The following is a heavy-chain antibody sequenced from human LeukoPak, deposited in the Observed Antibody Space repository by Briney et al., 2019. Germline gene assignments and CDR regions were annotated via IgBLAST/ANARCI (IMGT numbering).Heavy chain of an antibody. CDR1: GFTFSSYS. CDR3: ARDLSSGPPPYYMDV. Sequence: GGSLRLSCAASGFTFSSYSMNWVRQAPGKGLEWVSYISSSSSALYYADSVKGRFTISRDNAKNSLYLQLNSLRAEDTAVYYCARDLSSGPPPYYMDVWGKGTTVTVSS. D-gene: IGHD6-19*01. CDR2: ISSSSSAL. J-gene: IGHJ6*03. V-gene: IGHV3-48*01.